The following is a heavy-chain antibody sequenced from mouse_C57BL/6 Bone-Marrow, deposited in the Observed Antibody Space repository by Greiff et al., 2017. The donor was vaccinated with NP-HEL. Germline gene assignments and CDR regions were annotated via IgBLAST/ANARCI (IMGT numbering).Heavy chain of an antibody. V-gene: IGHV1-55*01. Sequence: QVQLQQPGAELVKPGASVKMSCKASGYTFTSYWITWVKQRPGQGLEWIGDIYPGSGSTNYNEKFKSKATLTVATSSSTAYMQLSSLTSEDSAVYYCARKTAQATTFDYWGQGTTLTVSS. CDR1: GYTFTSYW. CDR3: ARKTAQATTFDY. D-gene: IGHD3-2*02. J-gene: IGHJ2*01. CDR2: IYPGSGST.